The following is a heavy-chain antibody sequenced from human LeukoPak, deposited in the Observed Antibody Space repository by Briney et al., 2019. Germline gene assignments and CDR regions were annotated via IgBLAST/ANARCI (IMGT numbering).Heavy chain of an antibody. CDR2: ISYDGNNK. CDR3: ARGSVVYDFWSGPDY. J-gene: IGHJ4*02. CDR1: GFTFNNYA. Sequence: GGSLRLSCAASGFTFNNYALNWVRQAPGKGLEWVAVISYDGNNKYYADSVKGRFTISRDNSKNTLYLQMNSLRAEDTAIYYCARGSVVYDFWSGPDYWGQGTLVTVSS. V-gene: IGHV3-30*04. D-gene: IGHD3-3*01.